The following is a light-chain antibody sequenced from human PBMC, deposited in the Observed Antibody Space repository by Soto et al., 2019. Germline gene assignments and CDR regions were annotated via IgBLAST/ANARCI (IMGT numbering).Light chain of an antibody. CDR2: EVS. Sequence: QSVLTQPPSASGSPGQSVTISCTGTSNDVGGYNYVSWYQQHPGKAPKLMIHEVSKRPSGVPDRFSGSKSGNTASLTVSGLLTEDEADSYCSSYGGANTVVFGGGTKVTVL. CDR1: SNDVGGYNY. V-gene: IGLV2-8*01. J-gene: IGLJ2*01. CDR3: SSYGGANTVV.